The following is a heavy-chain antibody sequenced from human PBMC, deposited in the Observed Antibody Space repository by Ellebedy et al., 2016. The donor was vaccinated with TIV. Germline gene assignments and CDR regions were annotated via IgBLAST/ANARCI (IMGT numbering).Heavy chain of an antibody. J-gene: IGHJ4*02. CDR3: TRNPRKGGDRYPFDF. Sequence: PGGSLRLSCQTSGFSFADYALVWFRQSTGKGREWVGFISSTRYGGRPEHAASLKGRFTISRDDWNSIVYLQMKNLQRDDTAVYYCTRNPRKGGDRYPFDFWGQGTLVTVSS. V-gene: IGHV3-49*03. D-gene: IGHD3-10*01. CDR2: ISSTRYGGRP. CDR1: GFSFADYA.